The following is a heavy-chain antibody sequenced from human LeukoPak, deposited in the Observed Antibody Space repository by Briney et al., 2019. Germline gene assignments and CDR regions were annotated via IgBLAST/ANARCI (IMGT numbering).Heavy chain of an antibody. CDR1: GFTFSSYW. Sequence: PGGSLRLSCAASGFTFSSYWMHWVRQAPGKGLVWVSRISSDGGDTTYADSVKGRFTISRDNAKNTLYLQMNSLRAEDTAVYYCARGLAYFDWSNYYYGMDVWGQGTTVTVSS. J-gene: IGHJ6*02. D-gene: IGHD3-9*01. CDR3: ARGLAYFDWSNYYYGMDV. CDR2: ISSDGGDT. V-gene: IGHV3-74*01.